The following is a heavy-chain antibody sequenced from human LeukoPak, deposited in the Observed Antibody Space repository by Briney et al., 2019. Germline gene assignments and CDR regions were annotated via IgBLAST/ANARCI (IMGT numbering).Heavy chain of an antibody. CDR3: ARVLLWFGELSGPELIRLFYYGMDV. V-gene: IGHV3-23*01. J-gene: IGHJ6*02. Sequence: GGSLRLSCAASGFTFSSYAMSWVRQAPGKGLEWVSAISGSGGSTYYADSVKGRFTISRDNSKNTLYLQMNSLRAEDTAVYYCARVLLWFGELSGPELIRLFYYGMDVWGQGTTVTVSS. D-gene: IGHD3-10*01. CDR2: ISGSGGST. CDR1: GFTFSSYA.